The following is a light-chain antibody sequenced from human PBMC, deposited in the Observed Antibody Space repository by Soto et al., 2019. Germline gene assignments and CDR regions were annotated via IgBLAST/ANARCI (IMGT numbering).Light chain of an antibody. CDR1: SSDVGGYNY. J-gene: IGLJ1*01. V-gene: IGLV2-14*01. CDR2: EVS. CDR3: SSYTRQYNPSYV. Sequence: QSVLPQPASVSGSPGQSITLSCTGTSSDVGGYNYVSWYQQHPGKAPKLMIYEVSNRPSGISHRFSGSKSGNTASLTPSELRAEDEADDYCSSYTRQYNPSYVFGSRTKVTVL.